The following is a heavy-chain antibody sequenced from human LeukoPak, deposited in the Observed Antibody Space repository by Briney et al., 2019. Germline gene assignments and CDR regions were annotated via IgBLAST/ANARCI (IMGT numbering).Heavy chain of an antibody. V-gene: IGHV3-30*18. Sequence: RSGGSLRPSCAASGLTFSSFGMHWVGQPPGKGLGGGAVISYDGSNKYYADSVKGRFTISRDNSKNTLYLQMNSLRAEDTAVYYCAKVPGSGSYYKSNWFDPWGQGTLVTVSS. J-gene: IGHJ5*02. CDR3: AKVPGSGSYYKSNWFDP. CDR2: ISYDGSNK. CDR1: GLTFSSFG. D-gene: IGHD3-10*01.